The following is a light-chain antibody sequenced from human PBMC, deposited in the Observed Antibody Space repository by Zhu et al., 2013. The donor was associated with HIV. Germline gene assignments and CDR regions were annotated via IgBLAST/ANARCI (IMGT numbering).Light chain of an antibody. J-gene: IGLJ3*02. CDR3: QVWDSGDDHWV. V-gene: IGLV3-21*01. Sequence: SYVLTQPPSVSVAPGKTATITCGGDNIGGKSVHWYQQKPDQAPVLVVYEDDDRPSGIPERFSGSNSGNTASLTISRVEPGDEADYYCQVWDSGDDHWVFGGGTKLTVL. CDR1: NIGGKS. CDR2: EDD.